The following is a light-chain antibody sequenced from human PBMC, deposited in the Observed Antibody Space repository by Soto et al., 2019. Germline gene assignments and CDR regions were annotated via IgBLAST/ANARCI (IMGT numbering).Light chain of an antibody. Sequence: EIVMRQSPATLSVSPGERANLSCRASQSVSINLAWYQQKPGLAPRLLIYAAATRATGIPARFSGSGSGTEFTLTISSLQSEDSAVYYCQQYRTFGQGTRLEVK. CDR1: QSVSIN. J-gene: IGKJ1*01. V-gene: IGKV3-15*01. CDR2: AAA. CDR3: QQYRT.